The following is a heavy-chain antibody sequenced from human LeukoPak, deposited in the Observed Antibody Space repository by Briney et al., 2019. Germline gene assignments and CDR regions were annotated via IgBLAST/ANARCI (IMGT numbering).Heavy chain of an antibody. CDR3: ARDRYYGSGYYYVDV. D-gene: IGHD3-10*01. V-gene: IGHV4-4*07. J-gene: IGHJ6*03. Sequence: PLETLFLTCTVSGDSINSYYWTWIRQPAGKGLEWIGRIYSRGSTTYNSSLKRRVTMSVDTAKSQFSLRLTSVTAADTAIYYCARDRYYGSGYYYVDVWGKGTTVTV. CDR2: IYSRGST. CDR1: GDSINSYY.